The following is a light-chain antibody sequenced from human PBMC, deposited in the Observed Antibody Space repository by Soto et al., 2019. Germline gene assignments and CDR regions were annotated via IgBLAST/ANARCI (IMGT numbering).Light chain of an antibody. CDR3: QTGGIGIPWV. CDR1: SGHSSYA. Sequence: QLVLTQSPSASASLGASVKLTCTLSSGHSSYAIAWHQQQPEKGPRYLMKLNSDGSHSKGDGIPDRFSGSSSGAERYLTISSLQYEDEDDYYCQTGGIGIPWVFGAGTKLTVL. CDR2: LNSDGSH. V-gene: IGLV4-69*01. J-gene: IGLJ3*02.